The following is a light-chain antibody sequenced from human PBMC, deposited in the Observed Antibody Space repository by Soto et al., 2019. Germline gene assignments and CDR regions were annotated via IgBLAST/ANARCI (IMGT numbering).Light chain of an antibody. J-gene: IGKJ2*01. Sequence: DIQMTQSPSTLSASVGDRVTITCRASQSISSWLAWYQQKPGKAPKLLIYKASSLESGVPSRFSGSGAGTEFTLTISSLQPDDVATYYFQQYNSYPVTFGQGTKREIK. CDR2: KAS. V-gene: IGKV1-5*03. CDR3: QQYNSYPVT. CDR1: QSISSW.